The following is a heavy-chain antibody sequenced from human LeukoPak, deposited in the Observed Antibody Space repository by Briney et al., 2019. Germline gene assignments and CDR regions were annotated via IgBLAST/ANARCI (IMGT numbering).Heavy chain of an antibody. D-gene: IGHD2-15*01. V-gene: IGHV3-23*01. Sequence: TGGSLRLSCVASGFIFKDFAMTWVRQAPGKGLEWVSAISGHGGATQYAESVRGRFSISRNNSKKTLFLQMDNLRAEDTGIYFCAKDPRWELLLGDYLEHWGQGTVVTVSS. CDR3: AKDPRWELLLGDYLEH. CDR2: ISGHGGAT. J-gene: IGHJ1*01. CDR1: GFIFKDFA.